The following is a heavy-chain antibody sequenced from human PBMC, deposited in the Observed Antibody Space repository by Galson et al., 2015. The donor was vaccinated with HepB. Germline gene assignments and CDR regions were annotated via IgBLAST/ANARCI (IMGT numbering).Heavy chain of an antibody. CDR1: GFTFSSYS. Sequence: SLRLSCAASGFTFSSYSMNWVRQAPGKGLEWVSSISSSSSYIYYADSVKGRFTISRDNAKNSLYLQMNSLSAEDTAVYYCARDVGVGDTAMELNYYYYYGMDVWGRGTTVTVSS. CDR3: ARDVGVGDTAMELNYYYYYGMDV. D-gene: IGHD5-18*01. CDR2: ISSSSSYI. J-gene: IGHJ6*02. V-gene: IGHV3-21*01.